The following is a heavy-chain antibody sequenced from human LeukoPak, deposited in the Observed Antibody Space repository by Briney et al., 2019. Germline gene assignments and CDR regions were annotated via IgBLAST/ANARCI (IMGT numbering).Heavy chain of an antibody. CDR2: VSWNSGSI. CDR1: GFTFDDYA. Sequence: PGGSLRLSCAASGFTFDDYAMRWVRQAPGKGLEWVSGVSWNSGSIGYAHSVKGRFTISRDNAKNSLYLQMNSPRAEDTALYYCAKAGHDYGDHTDDAFDIWGQGTMVTVSS. D-gene: IGHD4-17*01. CDR3: AKAGHDYGDHTDDAFDI. V-gene: IGHV3-9*01. J-gene: IGHJ3*02.